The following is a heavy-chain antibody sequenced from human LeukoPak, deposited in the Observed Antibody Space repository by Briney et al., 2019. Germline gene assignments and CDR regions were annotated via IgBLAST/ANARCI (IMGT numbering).Heavy chain of an antibody. CDR2: ISYDGSNK. J-gene: IGHJ4*02. CDR3: ARDLVGGSFDY. Sequence: GGSLRLSCAASGFTFSSYAMHWVRQAPGKGLEWVAVISYDGSNKYYADSVKGRFTISRDNAKNSLYLQMNSLRAEDTAVYYCARDLVGGSFDYWGQGTLVTVSS. V-gene: IGHV3-30-3*01. D-gene: IGHD1-26*01. CDR1: GFTFSSYA.